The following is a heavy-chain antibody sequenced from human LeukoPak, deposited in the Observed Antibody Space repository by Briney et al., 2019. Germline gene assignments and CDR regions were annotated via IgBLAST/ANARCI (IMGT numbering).Heavy chain of an antibody. CDR2: INHSGST. V-gene: IGHV4-34*01. D-gene: IGHD3-16*02. J-gene: IGHJ4*02. CDR1: GGSFSGYY. CDR3: VGDRGASFWFYY. Sequence: SETPSLTCAVYGGSFSGYYWSWIRQPPGKGLEWIGEINHSGSTNYNPSLKSRVTISVDTSKNQFSLKLSSVTAADTAVYFCVGDRGASFWFYYWGQGALVTVSS.